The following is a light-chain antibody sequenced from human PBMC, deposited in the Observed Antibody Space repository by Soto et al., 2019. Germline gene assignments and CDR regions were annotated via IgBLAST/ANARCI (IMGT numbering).Light chain of an antibody. V-gene: IGKV3-20*01. Sequence: EIVLTQSPGTLSLSPGERATLSCRASQSVSSRFLAWYQQKPGQAPRLLIYGASTRATGIPDRFSGSGSGKDFTLTISRLEPEDCAVYYCQQYGSSPPYTFGQGTKLEIK. CDR1: QSVSSRF. CDR2: GAS. J-gene: IGKJ2*01. CDR3: QQYGSSPPYT.